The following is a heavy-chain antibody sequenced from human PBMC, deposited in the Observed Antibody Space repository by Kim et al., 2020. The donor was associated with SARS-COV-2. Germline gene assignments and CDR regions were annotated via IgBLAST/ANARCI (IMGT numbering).Heavy chain of an antibody. CDR3: ARFKHSSLDY. J-gene: IGHJ4*02. D-gene: IGHD6-19*01. V-gene: IGHV3-48*03. CDR1: GFTFSSYE. Sequence: GGSLRLSCAASGFTFSSYEMNWVRQAPGKGLEWVSHIGHTGSTMYYADSVKGRFTISRDNAKNSLSLQMNSLRAEDTAVYYCARFKHSSLDYWGQGTLVTVSS. CDR2: IGHTGSTM.